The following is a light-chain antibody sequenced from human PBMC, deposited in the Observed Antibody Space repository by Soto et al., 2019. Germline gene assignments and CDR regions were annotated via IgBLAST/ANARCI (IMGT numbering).Light chain of an antibody. J-gene: IGLJ3*02. V-gene: IGLV1-40*01. CDR1: SSNIGAGYD. CDR2: GNS. Sequence: QAVVTQPPSVSGAPGQRVTISCTGSSSNIGAGYDVHWYQQLPGSAPKLLISGNSNRPSGVPDRFSGSKSGTSASLAITGLQAEDEADYYCQSYESSLSAWVFGGGTKVTVL. CDR3: QSYESSLSAWV.